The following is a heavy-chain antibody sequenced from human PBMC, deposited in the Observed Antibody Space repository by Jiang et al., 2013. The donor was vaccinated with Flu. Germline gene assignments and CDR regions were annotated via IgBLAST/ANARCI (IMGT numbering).Heavy chain of an antibody. J-gene: IGHJ4*02. D-gene: IGHD1-26*01. Sequence: DKYYSTSLKTRLTISKDTSKNQVVLTMTNMDPVDTATYYCARIEVGATPHYYFDYWGQGTLVTVS. V-gene: IGHV2-70*01. CDR2: DK. CDR3: ARIEVGATPHYYFDY.